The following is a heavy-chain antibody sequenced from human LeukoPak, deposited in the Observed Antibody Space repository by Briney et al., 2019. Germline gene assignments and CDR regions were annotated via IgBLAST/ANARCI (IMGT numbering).Heavy chain of an antibody. J-gene: IGHJ6*03. CDR1: GFTFDDYA. CDR3: AKSSGWNYYYYYMDV. D-gene: IGHD6-19*01. CDR2: ISSSSSYI. Sequence: GGSLRLSCAASGFTFDDYAMHWVRQAPGKGLEWVSSISSSSSYIYYADSVKGRFTISRDNAKNSLYLQMNSLRAEDTAVYYCAKSSGWNYYYYYMDVWGKGTTVIASS. V-gene: IGHV3-21*01.